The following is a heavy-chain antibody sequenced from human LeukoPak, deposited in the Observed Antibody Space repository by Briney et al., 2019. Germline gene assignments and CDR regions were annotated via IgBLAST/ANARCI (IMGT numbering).Heavy chain of an antibody. J-gene: IGHJ4*02. CDR2: INPDSGDT. V-gene: IGHV1-2*02. D-gene: IGHD2-15*01. CDR3: ATPTERLLPDY. Sequence: ASVKVSCKVSGYRFTDYFMHWVRQAPGQGLEWMGWINPDSGDTDYAQKFQGRVTLTRDASIGTAYMELTRLRSDDTAVYYCATPTERLLPDYWGQGTLVTVSS. CDR1: GYRFTDYF.